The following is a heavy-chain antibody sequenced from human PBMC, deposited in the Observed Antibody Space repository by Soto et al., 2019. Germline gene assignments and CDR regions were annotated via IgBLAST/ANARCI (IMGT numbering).Heavy chain of an antibody. CDR2: ISTYNGNT. Sequence: QVQLVQSGAEVKKPGASVKVSCKASGYTFTTYGMSWVRQAPGQGLDWMGWISTYNGNTKYAERLQGRSTITTDTTTSTAYRELRSLRTDDTAVYYCARGPTDYYDNSGNYFLDYWGQGTLVTVSS. D-gene: IGHD3-22*01. J-gene: IGHJ4*02. V-gene: IGHV1-18*01. CDR3: ARGPTDYYDNSGNYFLDY. CDR1: GYTFTTYG.